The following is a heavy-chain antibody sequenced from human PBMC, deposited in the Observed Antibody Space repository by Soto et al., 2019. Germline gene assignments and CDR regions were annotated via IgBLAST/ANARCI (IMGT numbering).Heavy chain of an antibody. CDR3: ARDRGAGTFTGFDF. Sequence: QVQLQESGPGLVKPLGTLSLTCTVSGGSISTNNWWMWVRQSPGKGLEWIGEIYHSGSTNYNTYFTSRVTMSVDKSNNQFSLKLTAVTAEDTAIYYCARDRGAGTFTGFDFWGQGTLVTVSS. J-gene: IGHJ4*02. D-gene: IGHD6-19*01. V-gene: IGHV4-4*02. CDR2: IYHSGST. CDR1: GGSISTNNW.